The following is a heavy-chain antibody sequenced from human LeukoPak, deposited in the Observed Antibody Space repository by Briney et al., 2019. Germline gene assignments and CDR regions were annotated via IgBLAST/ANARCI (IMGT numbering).Heavy chain of an antibody. Sequence: SETLSLTCTVSGGSIRSYYWSWIRQPPGKGLEWIAYIFYSGSTNYSPSLKSRVTISMDKSNNQFSLDLSALTAADTAVYYCARGPSGDYGGYFDSWGQGTLVTVSS. V-gene: IGHV4-59*01. CDR2: IFYSGST. CDR1: GGSIRSYY. J-gene: IGHJ4*02. CDR3: ARGPSGDYGGYFDS. D-gene: IGHD4-17*01.